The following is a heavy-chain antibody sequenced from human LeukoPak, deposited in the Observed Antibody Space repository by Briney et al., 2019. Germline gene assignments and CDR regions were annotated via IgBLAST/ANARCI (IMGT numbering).Heavy chain of an antibody. CDR1: GGSISSGDYY. D-gene: IGHD6-6*01. CDR3: ARGIAADVYFDY. V-gene: IGHV4-30-4*01. J-gene: IGHJ4*02. CDR2: IYYSGST. Sequence: SETLSLTCTVSGGSISSGDYYWSWIRRPPGKGLEWIGYIYYSGSTYYNPSLKSRVTISVDTSKNQFSLKLSSVTAADTAVYYCARGIAADVYFDYWGQGTLVTVSS.